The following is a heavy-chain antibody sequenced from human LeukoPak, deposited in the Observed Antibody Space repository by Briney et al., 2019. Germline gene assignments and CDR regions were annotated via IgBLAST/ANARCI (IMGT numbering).Heavy chain of an antibody. V-gene: IGHV3-48*01. D-gene: IGHD3/OR15-3a*01. CDR1: GFTFSSYS. J-gene: IGHJ6*03. CDR3: ARRGIWTDMDV. Sequence: PGGSLRLSCAASGFTFSSYSMNWVRQAPGKGLEWVSYISSSSSTIYYADSVKGRFTISRDNAKNSLYLQMNSLRAEDTAVYYRARRGIWTDMDVWGKGTTVTVSS. CDR2: ISSSSSTI.